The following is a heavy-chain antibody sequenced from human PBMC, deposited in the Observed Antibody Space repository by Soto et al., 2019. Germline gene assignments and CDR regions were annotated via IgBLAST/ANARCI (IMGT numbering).Heavy chain of an antibody. CDR3: ATEGDGSGSYYYGMDV. CDR2: IIPIFGTA. J-gene: IGHJ6*02. Sequence: QVQLVQSGAEVKKPGSSVKVSCKASGGTFSSYAITWVRQAPGQGLEWMGGIIPIFGTANYAQKFQGRVTIXXAESTSTAHMELSSLRSEDTAVYYCATEGDGSGSYYYGMDVWGQGTTVTVSS. V-gene: IGHV1-69*05. D-gene: IGHD3-22*01. CDR1: GGTFSSYA.